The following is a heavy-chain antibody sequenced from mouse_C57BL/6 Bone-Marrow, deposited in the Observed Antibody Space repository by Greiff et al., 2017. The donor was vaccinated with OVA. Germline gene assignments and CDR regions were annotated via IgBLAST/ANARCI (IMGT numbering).Heavy chain of an antibody. V-gene: IGHV2-2*01. CDR2: IWSGGST. J-gene: IGHJ1*03. D-gene: IGHD2-3*01. CDR1: GFSLTSYG. Sequence: VQLQESGPGLVQPSQNLSITCTVSGFSLTSYGVHWVRQSPGKGLEWLGVIWSGGSTDYNAAFISRLSISKDNSKSQVFFKMNSLQADDTAIYYCARRGWLLRSWYFDVWGTGTTVTVSS. CDR3: ARRGWLLRSWYFDV.